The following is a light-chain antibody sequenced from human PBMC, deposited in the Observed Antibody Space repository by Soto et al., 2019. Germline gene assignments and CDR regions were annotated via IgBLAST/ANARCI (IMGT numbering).Light chain of an antibody. CDR1: SSNIGAGYD. CDR3: QSYDSSLSGWV. V-gene: IGLV1-40*01. Sequence: QPVLTQPPSVSRAPGQRVTISYTGSSSNIGAGYDVHWYQQLPGTAPKLLIYGNSNLPSGVPDRFSGSKSGNSASLAITGLQAEDEADYYCQSYDSSLSGWVFGGGTKVTVL. J-gene: IGLJ3*02. CDR2: GNS.